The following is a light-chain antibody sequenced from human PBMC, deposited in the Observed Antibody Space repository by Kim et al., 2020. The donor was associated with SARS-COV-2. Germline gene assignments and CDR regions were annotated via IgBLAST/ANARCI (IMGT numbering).Light chain of an antibody. CDR3: QQLNSYPRT. CDR1: QGISTY. J-gene: IGKJ1*01. CDR2: AAS. Sequence: ASVGYRVTITCRASQGISTYLAWYQQKPGRAPNLLIYAASTLQSGVPSRFSGSGSGTEFTLTISSLQPEDFATYYCQQLNSYPRTFGQGTKVDIK. V-gene: IGKV1-9*01.